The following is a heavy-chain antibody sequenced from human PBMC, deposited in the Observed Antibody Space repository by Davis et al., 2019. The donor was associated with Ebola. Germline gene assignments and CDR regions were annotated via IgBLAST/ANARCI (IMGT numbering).Heavy chain of an antibody. CDR1: GGSISSSSYY. Sequence: MPSETLSLTCTVSGGSISSSSYYWGWIRQPPGKGLEWIGSIYYSGSTNYNPSLKSRVTISVDTSKNQFSLKLSSVTAADTAVYYCARDPYSSSSNYYYYYGMDVWGQGTTVTVSS. J-gene: IGHJ6*02. D-gene: IGHD6-6*01. CDR2: IYYSGST. CDR3: ARDPYSSSSNYYYYYGMDV. V-gene: IGHV4-39*07.